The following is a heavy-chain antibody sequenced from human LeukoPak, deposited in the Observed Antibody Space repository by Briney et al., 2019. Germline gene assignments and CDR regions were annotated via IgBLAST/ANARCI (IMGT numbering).Heavy chain of an antibody. V-gene: IGHV4-34*01. J-gene: IGHJ4*02. Sequence: SETLSLTCAVYGGSFSGYYWSWIRQPPGKGLEWIGSIYYSGSTYYNPSLKSRVTISVDTSKNQFSLKLSSVTAADTAVYYCASRSPHYYFDYWGQGTLVTVSS. CDR3: ASRSPHYYFDY. CDR2: IYYSGST. CDR1: GGSFSGYY.